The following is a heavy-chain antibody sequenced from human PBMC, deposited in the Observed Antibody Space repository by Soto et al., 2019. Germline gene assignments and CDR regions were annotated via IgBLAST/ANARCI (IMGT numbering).Heavy chain of an antibody. V-gene: IGHV3-66*01. CDR3: VKNRGAGSLSNWSFAS. J-gene: IGHJ2*01. CDR2: IYSGGST. D-gene: IGHD1-26*01. CDR1: GLTVSSNY. Sequence: GGSLRLSCAASGLTVSSNYMSWVRQATGKGLEWVSVIYSGGSTYYADSVKGRFTISRDNSKNTLYLQMNSLRADDTAVYYCVKNRGAGSLSNWSFASWGRGSLVTVSS.